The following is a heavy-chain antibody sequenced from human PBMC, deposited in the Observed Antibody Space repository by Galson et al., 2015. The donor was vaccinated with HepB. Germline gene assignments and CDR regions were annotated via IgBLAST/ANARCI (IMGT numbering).Heavy chain of an antibody. D-gene: IGHD3-3*01. CDR2: IGYRETYK. CDR1: GFTFRTSG. V-gene: IGHV3-21*01. Sequence: SLRLSCAASGFTFRTSGMTWVRQAPGKGLEWVAVIGYRETYKHYADSVKGRFAISRDNAKNSVYLQMNSLRVEDTAVYYCARDASEWSRDYWGQGTLVAGSS. J-gene: IGHJ4*02. CDR3: ARDASEWSRDY.